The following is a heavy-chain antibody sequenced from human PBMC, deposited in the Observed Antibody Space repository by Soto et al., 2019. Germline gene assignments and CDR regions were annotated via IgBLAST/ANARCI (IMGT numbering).Heavy chain of an antibody. CDR3: ARVYSGSYSDY. D-gene: IGHD1-26*01. CDR1: GGSIRSNNW. V-gene: IGHV4-4*02. CDR2: IFHSGST. Sequence: QVQLQESGPGLVKPSGTLSLTCAVSGGSIRSNNWWSWVRQPPGKGLEWIGEIFHSGSTHYNPSLKARVTISVDKSKNQFSLKLSSVTAEDTAVYYCARVYSGSYSDYWGQGTLVTVSS. J-gene: IGHJ4*02.